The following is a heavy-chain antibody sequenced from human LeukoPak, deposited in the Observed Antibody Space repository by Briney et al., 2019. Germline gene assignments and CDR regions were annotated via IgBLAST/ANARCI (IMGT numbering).Heavy chain of an antibody. J-gene: IGHJ4*02. CDR1: GGTFSSYA. CDR3: AYSNYVQDHFDY. CDR2: IIPIVGTA. Sequence: ASVKVSCKASGGTFSSYAISWVRQAPGQGLEWMGGIIPIVGTANYAQKFQGRVTITADESTSTAYMELSSLRSGDTAVYYCAYSNYVQDHFDYWGQGTLVTVSS. D-gene: IGHD4-11*01. V-gene: IGHV1-69*13.